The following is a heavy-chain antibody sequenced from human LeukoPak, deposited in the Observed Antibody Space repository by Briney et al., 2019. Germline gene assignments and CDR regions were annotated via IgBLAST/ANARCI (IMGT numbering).Heavy chain of an antibody. D-gene: IGHD3-22*01. Sequence: PSETLSLTCSVSGGSINSFYWVWIRQSPGKGLEWIGRIYASGTTNYNPSLKGRITISVDTSKNQFSLSLTSVTAADTAVYYCARDNGGYYDYWGQGTLVTVSS. J-gene: IGHJ4*02. CDR3: ARDNGGYYDY. CDR2: IYASGTT. V-gene: IGHV4-4*09. CDR1: GGSINSFY.